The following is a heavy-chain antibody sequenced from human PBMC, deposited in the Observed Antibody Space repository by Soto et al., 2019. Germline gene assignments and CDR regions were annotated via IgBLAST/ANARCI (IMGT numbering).Heavy chain of an antibody. CDR1: CCSINNYY. D-gene: IGHD3-9*01. CDR3: ARHTDDILTGNEALDI. J-gene: IGHJ3*02. V-gene: IGHV4-59*08. CDR2: VYYSGTT. Sequence: SDTLSLTCTASCCSINNYYWSWILQSPGKGLEWIGYVYYSGTTNYNPTLKSRITILVDTSENQFSLKLTSVTAADTAVYYCARHTDDILTGNEALDIWGQGTVVTVS.